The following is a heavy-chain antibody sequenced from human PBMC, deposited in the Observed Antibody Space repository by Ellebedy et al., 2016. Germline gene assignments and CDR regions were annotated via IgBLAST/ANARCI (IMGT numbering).Heavy chain of an antibody. Sequence: GESLKISCAASGFTFSDYYMSWVRQAPGKGLEWVANIKQDGSEKYYVDSVKGRFTISRDNAKNSLYLQMNSLRAEDTAVYYCARIAVAGNDAFDIWGQGTMVTVSS. CDR1: GFTFSDYY. CDR3: ARIAVAGNDAFDI. V-gene: IGHV3-7*01. D-gene: IGHD6-19*01. CDR2: IKQDGSEK. J-gene: IGHJ3*02.